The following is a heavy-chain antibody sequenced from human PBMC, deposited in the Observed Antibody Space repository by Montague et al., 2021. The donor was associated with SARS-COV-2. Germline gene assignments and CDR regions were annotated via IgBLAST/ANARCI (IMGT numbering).Heavy chain of an antibody. CDR3: AGDFDL. CDR2: IYNSGST. J-gene: IGHJ2*01. Sequence: SETLSLTCTVSGGSISTHYWSWIRQPPGKGLEWIGYIYNSGSTNYNPSLKSRVTISVDTPKNQFSLKLRSVTAADTAVYYCAGDFDLWGRGTLVTVSS. V-gene: IGHV4-59*11. CDR1: GGSISTHY.